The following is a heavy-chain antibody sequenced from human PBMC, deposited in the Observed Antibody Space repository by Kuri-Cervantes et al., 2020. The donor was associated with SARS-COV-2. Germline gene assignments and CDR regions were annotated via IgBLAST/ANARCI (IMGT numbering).Heavy chain of an antibody. V-gene: IGHV3-33*01. CDR1: GFTFSSYG. CDR3: ARDRVGVHDC. D-gene: IGHD2-21*01. CDR2: IWYDGSNK. J-gene: IGHJ4*02. Sequence: LSLTCAASGFTFSSYGMHWVRQAPGKGLEWVAVIWYDGSNKYCADSVKGRSTISRDNSKNTLYLQMNSLRAEDTAVYYCARDRVGVHDCWGQGTLVTVSS.